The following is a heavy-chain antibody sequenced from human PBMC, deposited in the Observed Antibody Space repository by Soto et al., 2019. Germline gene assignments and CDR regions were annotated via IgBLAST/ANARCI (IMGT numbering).Heavy chain of an antibody. V-gene: IGHV3-21*01. J-gene: IGHJ4*02. Sequence: EVQLVESGGGLVKPGGSLRLSCAASGFTFNTYGMNWVRQAPGKGLEWVSSISSGSTYIYYADSVKGRFTISRDNAKNSLYLQMNSLRAEDTAVDYCARVLEGYYYGSGGFDYWGQGTLVTVSS. D-gene: IGHD3-10*01. CDR3: ARVLEGYYYGSGGFDY. CDR2: ISSGSTYI. CDR1: GFTFNTYG.